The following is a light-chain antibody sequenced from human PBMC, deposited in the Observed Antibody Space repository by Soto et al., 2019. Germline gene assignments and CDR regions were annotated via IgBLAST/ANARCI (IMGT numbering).Light chain of an antibody. CDR1: QDISSW. V-gene: IGKV1-12*01. CDR2: TAS. Sequence: DIQMTQSPSSVSASVGDRVTITCRASQDISSWLAWYQQKPGKTPELLIYTASSLQGGVPSRFSGSGSGTDFTLTISSLQPEDFATYYCQQTNSFPLTFGGGTKVEIK. J-gene: IGKJ4*01. CDR3: QQTNSFPLT.